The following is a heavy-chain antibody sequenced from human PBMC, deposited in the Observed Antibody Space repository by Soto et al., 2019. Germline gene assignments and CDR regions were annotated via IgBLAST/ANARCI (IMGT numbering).Heavy chain of an antibody. CDR1: GGSFSGYY. Sequence: PSETLSLTCAVYGGSFSGYYWSWIRQPPGKGLEWIGEINHSGSTNYNPSLKSRVTISVDKSKNQFSLKLSSVTAADTAVYYCARDPLAYGSGSYYFDYWGQGTPVTVSS. V-gene: IGHV4-34*01. J-gene: IGHJ4*02. CDR2: INHSGST. CDR3: ARDPLAYGSGSYYFDY. D-gene: IGHD3-10*01.